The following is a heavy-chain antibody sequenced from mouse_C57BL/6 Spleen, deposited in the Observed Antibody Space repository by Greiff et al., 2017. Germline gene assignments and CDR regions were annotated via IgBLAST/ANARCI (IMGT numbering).Heavy chain of an antibody. CDR3: ARDSKHYYAMDY. V-gene: IGHV5-17*01. J-gene: IGHJ4*01. Sequence: EVMLVESGGGLVKPGGSLKLSCAASGFTFSDYGMHWVRQAPEKGLEWVAYISSGSSTIYYADTVKGRFTISRDNAKNTLFLQMTSLRSEDTAMYYCARDSKHYYAMDYWGQGTSVTVSS. CDR1: GFTFSDYG. CDR2: ISSGSSTI. D-gene: IGHD2-5*01.